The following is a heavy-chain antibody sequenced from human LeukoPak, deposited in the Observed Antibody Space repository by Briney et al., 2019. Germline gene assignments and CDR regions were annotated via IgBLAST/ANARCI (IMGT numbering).Heavy chain of an antibody. CDR1: GGTFSSYA. V-gene: IGHV1-2*02. J-gene: IGHJ5*02. D-gene: IGHD3-22*01. CDR2: INPNSGGT. Sequence: GASVKVSCKASGGTFSSYAISWVRQAPGQGLEWMGWINPNSGGTNYAQKFQGRVTMTRDTSISTAYMELSRLRSDDTAVYYCARAVPSVITTLGNWFDPWGQGTLVTVSS. CDR3: ARAVPSVITTLGNWFDP.